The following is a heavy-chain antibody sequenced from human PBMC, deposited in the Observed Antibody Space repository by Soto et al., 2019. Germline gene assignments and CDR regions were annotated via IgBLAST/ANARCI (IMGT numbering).Heavy chain of an antibody. Sequence: QVQLVQSGAEVKKPGSSVKVSCKASGGTFSSYAISWVRQAPGQGLEWMGGIIPIFGTANYAQKFQGRVTITADESTSTAYMELSSLRSEDTAVYYCASRSADGGDYYYGMDVWGQGTTVTVSS. J-gene: IGHJ6*02. CDR3: ASRSADGGDYYYGMDV. CDR1: GGTFSSYA. D-gene: IGHD4-17*01. CDR2: IIPIFGTA. V-gene: IGHV1-69*01.